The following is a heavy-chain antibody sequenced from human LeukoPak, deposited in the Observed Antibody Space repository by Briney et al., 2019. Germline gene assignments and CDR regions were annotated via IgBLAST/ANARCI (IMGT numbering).Heavy chain of an antibody. V-gene: IGHV4-59*01. J-gene: IGHJ4*02. D-gene: IGHD3-22*01. CDR3: ARDGYYYDSSGLDY. CDR2: IYYSGST. CDR1: GGSISSYY. Sequence: SETLSLTCTVSGGSISSYYWSWIRQPPGKGLEWIGYIYYSGSTNYNPSLKSRVTISVDTSKNRFPLKLSSVTAADTAVYYCARDGYYYDSSGLDYWGQGTLVTVSS.